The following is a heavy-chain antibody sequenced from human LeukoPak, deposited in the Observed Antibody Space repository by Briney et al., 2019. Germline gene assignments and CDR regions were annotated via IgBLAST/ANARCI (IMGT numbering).Heavy chain of an antibody. CDR1: GFTFSDYW. CDR2: INSDGSTT. D-gene: IGHD3-22*01. J-gene: IGHJ4*02. CDR3: ARGLRYYDSSGYLNY. Sequence: GGSLRLSCEASGFTFSDYWMHWARQAPGKGLLWVSGINSDGSTTTYADSVKGRFTISRDNSKNTLYLQMNSLRAEDTAVYHCARGLRYYDSSGYLNYWGQGTLVTVSS. V-gene: IGHV3-74*01.